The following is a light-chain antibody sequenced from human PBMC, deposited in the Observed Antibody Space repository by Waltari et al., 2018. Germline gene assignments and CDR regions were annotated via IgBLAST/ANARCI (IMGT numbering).Light chain of an antibody. Sequence: QSALTQPPSASGAPGQRVPISCSGSTSNIGGNYVYWYQQLPGAAPKRLIYRNDQRPAGVPGRFSGSNSGTSASLTISGLRSEDEADYFCAAWDDSLSGPVFGGGTKLAVL. CDR3: AAWDDSLSGPV. CDR1: TSNIGGNY. CDR2: RND. J-gene: IGLJ2*01. V-gene: IGLV1-47*01.